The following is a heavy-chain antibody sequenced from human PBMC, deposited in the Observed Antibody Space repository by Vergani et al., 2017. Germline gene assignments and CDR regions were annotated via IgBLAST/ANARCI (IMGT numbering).Heavy chain of an antibody. J-gene: IGHJ6*03. V-gene: IGHV4-61*02. CDR2: MYTSGHT. CDR3: ARASHCINCYSEGPNGPGYYYMDV. Sequence: QVQLQESGPGLVKPSQTLSLTCTVSGGSISSGGYYWTWIRQPAGKKLEWIVRMYTSGHTIYNPSLESRVTMSVDTSKNQFSLQLSSVTAADTAVYYCARASHCINCYSEGPNGPGYYYMDVWGKGTTVTVS. CDR1: GGSISSGGYY. D-gene: IGHD2-21*01.